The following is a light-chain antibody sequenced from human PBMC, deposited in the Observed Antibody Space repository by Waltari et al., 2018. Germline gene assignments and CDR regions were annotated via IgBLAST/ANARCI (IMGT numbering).Light chain of an antibody. CDR2: QVS. V-gene: IGKV2-30*02. J-gene: IGKJ1*01. CDR3: IQATHWPLT. Sequence: DVVMTQSPLSLPVTLGQPASISCRSSESLVHSDGNTYLKWFQQRPGQSPMRLIDQVSYLDSVVPDRISGSVSSTDFTRKSGMVEAEDVGVYYCIQATHWPLTFGQGTKVEIK. CDR1: ESLVHSDGNTY.